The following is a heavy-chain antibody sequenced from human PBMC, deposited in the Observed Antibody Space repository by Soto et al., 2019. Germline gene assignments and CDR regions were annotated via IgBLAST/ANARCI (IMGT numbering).Heavy chain of an antibody. CDR3: VKAHGLESYFNWFES. CDR1: GFAFENYA. V-gene: IGHV3-9*01. D-gene: IGHD3-10*01. J-gene: IGHJ5*01. CDR2: ISWNSDTI. Sequence: EVQLVESGGGLVQPGRSLRLSCAASGFAFENYAIHWVRQAPGTGLQWVSGISWNSDTIGYADSVKGRFTISRDNPKNSVYLQMNSLRPEDTALYYCVKAHGLESYFNWFESCGQGTLVTVSS.